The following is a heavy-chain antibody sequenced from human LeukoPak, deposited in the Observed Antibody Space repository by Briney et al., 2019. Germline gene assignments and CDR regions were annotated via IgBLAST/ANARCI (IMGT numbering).Heavy chain of an antibody. Sequence: GGSLRLSCAASGFTFSSYAMSWVRQAPGKGLEWVSAISGSGGSTYYADSVKGRFTISRDNSKNTLYLQMNSLRAEDTAVYYCAKVDSVWYGSTSSDWFDPWGQGTLVTVSS. J-gene: IGHJ5*02. D-gene: IGHD2-2*01. CDR1: GFTFSSYA. V-gene: IGHV3-23*01. CDR2: ISGSGGST. CDR3: AKVDSVWYGSTSSDWFDP.